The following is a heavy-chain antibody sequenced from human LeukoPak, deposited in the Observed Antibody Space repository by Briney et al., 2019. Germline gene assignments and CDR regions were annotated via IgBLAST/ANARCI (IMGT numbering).Heavy chain of an antibody. D-gene: IGHD6-13*01. V-gene: IGHV4-39*07. CDR2: INHSGST. J-gene: IGHJ4*02. CDR3: ARDGIAAAGTKLDY. CDR1: GGSISSSSYY. Sequence: SETLSLTCTVSGGSISSSSYYWGWIRPPPGKGREWSGEINHSGSTNYNPSHKSRVTISVDTSKNQFSLKLSSVTAADTAVYYCARDGIAAAGTKLDYWGQGTLVTVSS.